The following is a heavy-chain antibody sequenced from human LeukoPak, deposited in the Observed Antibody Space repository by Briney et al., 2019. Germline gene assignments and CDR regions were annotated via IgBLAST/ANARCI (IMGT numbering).Heavy chain of an antibody. Sequence: ASETLSLTCTVSGGSIRNYYWSWIRQPPGKGLEWIGYIYYSGSTYYNPSLKSRVTISVDTSKNQFSLKLSSVTAADTAVYYCQSRYLEWLLEYWGQGTLVTVSS. V-gene: IGHV4-59*04. D-gene: IGHD3-3*01. CDR3: QSRYLEWLLEY. J-gene: IGHJ4*02. CDR2: IYYSGST. CDR1: GGSIRNYY.